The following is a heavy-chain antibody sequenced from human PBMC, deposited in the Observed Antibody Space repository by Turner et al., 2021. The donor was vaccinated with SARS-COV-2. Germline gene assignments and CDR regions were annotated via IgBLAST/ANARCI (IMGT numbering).Heavy chain of an antibody. CDR3: ARDHWGNVVVVTANHYYYGMDV. V-gene: IGHV3-30-3*01. CDR2: ISYDGSNK. D-gene: IGHD2-21*02. J-gene: IGHJ6*02. Sequence: QVQLVESGGGVVQPGRSLRLPCAASGFTFSSYAMHWVRQAPGKGLEWVAVISYDGSNKYYADSVKGRFTISRDNSKNTLYLQMNSLRAEDTAVYYCARDHWGNVVVVTANHYYYGMDVWGQGTTVTVSS. CDR1: GFTFSSYA.